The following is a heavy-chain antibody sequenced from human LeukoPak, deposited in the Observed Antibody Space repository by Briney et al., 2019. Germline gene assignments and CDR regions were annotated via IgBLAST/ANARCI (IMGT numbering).Heavy chain of an antibody. CDR3: ARHGNHYYGSGGFDY. CDR1: GGSISSSYY. Sequence: SETLSLTCTVSGGSISSSYYWGWIRQPPGRGLDWIGSIYYGGSTYYNPSLRSRVTTSVDTSKNQFSLKLTSVTAADTAVYYCARHGNHYYGSGGFDYWGQGTLVTVSS. J-gene: IGHJ4*02. CDR2: IYYGGST. V-gene: IGHV4-39*01. D-gene: IGHD3-10*01.